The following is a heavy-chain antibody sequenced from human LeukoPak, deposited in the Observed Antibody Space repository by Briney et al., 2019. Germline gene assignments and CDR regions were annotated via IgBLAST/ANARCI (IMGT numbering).Heavy chain of an antibody. CDR3: ATTRAVEYYDSDY. V-gene: IGHV1-69*06. Sequence: ASVKVSCEASGGTFSSYAISWVRQAPGQGLEWMGGIIPIFGTANYAQKFQGRVTITADKSTSTAYMELSNLRSEDTAVYYCATTRAVEYYDSDYWGQGTLVTVSS. CDR1: GGTFSSYA. J-gene: IGHJ4*02. D-gene: IGHD3-3*01. CDR2: IIPIFGTA.